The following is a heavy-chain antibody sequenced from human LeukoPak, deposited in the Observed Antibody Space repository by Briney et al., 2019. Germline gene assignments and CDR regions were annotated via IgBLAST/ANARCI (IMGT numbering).Heavy chain of an antibody. CDR3: AKRGRITMVRGVIKPTYYFDY. J-gene: IGHJ4*02. D-gene: IGHD3-10*01. Sequence: GRSLRLSCAASGFTFSSYGMHWVRQAPGKGLEWVAVISYDGSNKYYADSVKGRFTISRDNSKNTLYLQMNSLRAEDTAVYYCAKRGRITMVRGVIKPTYYFDYWGQGTLVTVSS. CDR2: ISYDGSNK. V-gene: IGHV3-30*18. CDR1: GFTFSSYG.